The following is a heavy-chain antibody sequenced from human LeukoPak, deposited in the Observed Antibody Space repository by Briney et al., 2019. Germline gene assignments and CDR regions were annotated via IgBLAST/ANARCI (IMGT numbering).Heavy chain of an antibody. CDR1: GGSFSGYY. Sequence: SETLSLTCAVHGGSFSGYYWSWIRQPPGKGLEWIGEINHSGSTNYNPSLKSRVTISVDTSKNQFSLQLSSMTAADTALYYCARGWQGYYDSSGYYLLDYWGQGTLVTVSS. CDR3: ARGWQGYYDSSGYYLLDY. J-gene: IGHJ4*02. D-gene: IGHD3-22*01. V-gene: IGHV4-34*01. CDR2: INHSGST.